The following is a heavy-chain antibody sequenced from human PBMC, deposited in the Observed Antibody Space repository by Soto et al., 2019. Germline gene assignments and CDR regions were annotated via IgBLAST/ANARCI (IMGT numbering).Heavy chain of an antibody. J-gene: IGHJ5*02. V-gene: IGHV3-30*18. D-gene: IGHD3-3*01. CDR1: GFTFSIHG. CDR2: ISNDGNKK. CDR3: AKDKVPYYDFWSGQRWFDP. Sequence: GGSLRLSCAASGFTFSIHGMHWVRQTPGKGLEWVAVISNDGNKKYYVESVEGRFSISRDNSKSIVYLQMNNVRIEDTAKYYCAKDKVPYYDFWSGQRWFDPWGQGTQVTVSA.